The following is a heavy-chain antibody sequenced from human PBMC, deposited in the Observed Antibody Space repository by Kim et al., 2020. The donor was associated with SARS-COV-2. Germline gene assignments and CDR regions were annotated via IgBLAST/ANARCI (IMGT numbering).Heavy chain of an antibody. D-gene: IGHD2-2*01. V-gene: IGHV1-2*04. CDR2: INPNSGGT. CDR1: GYTFTGYY. J-gene: IGHJ6*02. Sequence: ASVKVSCKASGYTFTGYYMHWVRQAPGQGLEWMGWINPNSGGTNYAQKFQGWVTMTRDTSISTAYMELSRLRSDDTAVYYCARGVVVVPAAIRVYYYYGMDVWGQGTTVTVSS. CDR3: ARGVVVVPAAIRVYYYYGMDV.